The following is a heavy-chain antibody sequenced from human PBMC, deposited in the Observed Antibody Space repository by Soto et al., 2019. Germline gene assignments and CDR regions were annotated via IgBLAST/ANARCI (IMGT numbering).Heavy chain of an antibody. CDR2: IWHDGRDK. D-gene: IGHD3-10*01. V-gene: IGHV3-33*01. CDR1: GFSFSSYG. Sequence: QVQLVESGGGVVQPGRSLRLSCAASGFSFSSYGMHWVRQAPGKGLEWVAGIWHDGRDKKYADSVKGRFTVSRDNSQNTLYLQTNSLRAEDTAVYYCARDRGSDSGMDVWGQGTTVTVSS. CDR3: ARDRGSDSGMDV. J-gene: IGHJ6*02.